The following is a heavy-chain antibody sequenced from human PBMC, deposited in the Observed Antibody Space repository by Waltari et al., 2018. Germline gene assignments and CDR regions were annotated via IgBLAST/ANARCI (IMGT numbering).Heavy chain of an antibody. CDR1: GGSFSGYY. D-gene: IGHD4-17*01. CDR3: ARGGPTVTSNRYWYFDL. J-gene: IGHJ2*01. V-gene: IGHV4-34*01. CDR2: IKNGGST. Sequence: QVQLQQWGAGLLKPSETLSLTCAVYGGSFSGYYWSWIRQPPGKGLEWIGEIKNGGSTNYNPSLKSRVPISVETSKNQFSLKLSSVTAADTAVYYCARGGPTVTSNRYWYFDLWGRGTLVTVSS.